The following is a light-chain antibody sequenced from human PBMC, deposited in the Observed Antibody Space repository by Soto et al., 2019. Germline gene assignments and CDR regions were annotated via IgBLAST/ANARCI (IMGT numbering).Light chain of an antibody. Sequence: DIQLTQSPSSVAASVGDRVTITCRASQGISSWLAWYQQKPGKAPQLLIYAASNLQSGVPSRFSGSGSGTYFTLTTNSLQPEASATYYCQQATSFPITFGQGTRLEIK. CDR3: QQATSFPIT. J-gene: IGKJ5*01. V-gene: IGKV1D-12*01. CDR2: AAS. CDR1: QGISSW.